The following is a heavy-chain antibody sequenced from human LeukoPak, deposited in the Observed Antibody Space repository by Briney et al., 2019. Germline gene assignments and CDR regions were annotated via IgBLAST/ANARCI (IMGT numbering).Heavy chain of an antibody. V-gene: IGHV4-39*01. J-gene: IGHJ3*02. D-gene: IGHD3-3*01. CDR2: IYYSGST. Sequence: PSETLSLTCTVSGGSISSSSYYWGCIRQPPGKGLECIGSIYYSGSTYYNPSLKSRVTISVDTSKNQFSLKLSSVTAADTAVYYCARHWVLRFLANAFDIWGQGTTVTVSS. CDR1: GGSISSSSYY. CDR3: ARHWVLRFLANAFDI.